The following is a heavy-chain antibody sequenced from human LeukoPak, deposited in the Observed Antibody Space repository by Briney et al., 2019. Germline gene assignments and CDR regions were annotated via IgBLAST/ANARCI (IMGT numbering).Heavy chain of an antibody. D-gene: IGHD3-3*01. J-gene: IGHJ4*02. Sequence: GGSLRLSCAASGFTFSSYAMRWVRPAPGKGLGWGSAISGSGGSTYYADSVKGRFTISRDNSKNTLYLQMNSRRAEDTAVYYCGKVLHYDFWSGYYYWGQGTLVTVSS. CDR1: GFTFSSYA. CDR2: ISGSGGST. CDR3: GKVLHYDFWSGYYY. V-gene: IGHV3-23*01.